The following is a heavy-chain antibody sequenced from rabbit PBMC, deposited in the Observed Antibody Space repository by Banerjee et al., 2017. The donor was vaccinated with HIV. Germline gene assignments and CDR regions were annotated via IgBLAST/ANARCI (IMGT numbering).Heavy chain of an antibody. CDR2: IYAGSSGST. V-gene: IGHV1S45*01. CDR1: GFDFSGYYM. CDR3: ARYRHDYGVALDL. Sequence: QEQLKESGGGLVQPGGSLKLSCKASGFDFSGYYMSWVRQAPGKGLEWIACIYAGSSGSTQYANWAKGRFTISKISSTTVTLQMTSLTDAATATYFCARYRHDYGVALDLWGPGTLVTVS. D-gene: IGHD2-1*01. J-gene: IGHJ4*01.